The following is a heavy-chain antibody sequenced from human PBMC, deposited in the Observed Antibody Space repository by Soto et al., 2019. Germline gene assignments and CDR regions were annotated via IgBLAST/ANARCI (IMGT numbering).Heavy chain of an antibody. Sequence: QVQLVESGGGVVQPGRSLRLSCAASGFTFSSYGMHWVRQAPGKGLEWVAVIWYDGSNKYYADSVKGRFTISRDNSKNTLYPQMNSLRAENTAVYYCARVQIGDVGAAPLDFRYYFDYWGQGTLVTVSS. J-gene: IGHJ4*02. CDR1: GFTFSSYG. CDR3: ARVQIGDVGAAPLDFRYYFDY. D-gene: IGHD1-26*01. V-gene: IGHV3-33*01. CDR2: IWYDGSNK.